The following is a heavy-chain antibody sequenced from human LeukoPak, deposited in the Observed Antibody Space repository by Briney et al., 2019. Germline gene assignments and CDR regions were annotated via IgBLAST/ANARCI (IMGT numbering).Heavy chain of an antibody. D-gene: IGHD3-10*01. CDR2: IYTSGST. V-gene: IGHV4-61*02. J-gene: IGHJ4*02. CDR1: GGSISSGSYY. CDR3: ARGRLLWFGELPYGFDY. Sequence: SQTLSLTCTVSGGSISSGSYYWSWIRQPAGKGLEWIGRIYTSGSTNYNPSLKSRVTISVDTSKNQSSLKLSSVTAADTAVYYCARGRLLWFGELPYGFDYWGQGTLVTVSS.